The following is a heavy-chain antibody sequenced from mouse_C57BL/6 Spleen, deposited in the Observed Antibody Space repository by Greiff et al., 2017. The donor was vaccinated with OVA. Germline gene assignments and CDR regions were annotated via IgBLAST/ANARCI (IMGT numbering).Heavy chain of an antibody. CDR2: INYDGSST. CDR1: GFTFSDYY. J-gene: IGHJ4*01. D-gene: IGHD2-4*01. V-gene: IGHV5-16*01. CDR3: ASYDYDGAMDY. Sequence: EVQLVESEGGLVQPGSSMKLSCTASGFTFSDYYMAWVRQVPEKGLEWVANINYDGSSTYYLDSLKSRFIISRDNAKNILYLQMSSLKSEDTATYYCASYDYDGAMDYWGQGTSVTVSS.